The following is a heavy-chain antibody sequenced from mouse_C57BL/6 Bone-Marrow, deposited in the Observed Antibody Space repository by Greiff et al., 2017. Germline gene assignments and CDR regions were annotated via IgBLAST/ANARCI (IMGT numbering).Heavy chain of an antibody. J-gene: IGHJ3*01. Sequence: DVKLVESGGDLVKPGGSLKLTCAASGFTFSSYGMSWVRQTPDKRLEWVATISSGGSYTYYPASVKGRFTIYRDNAKNILYQKMSRLKSEDTTMYYCAREGTGKAYWGQGTLVTLSA. V-gene: IGHV5-6*02. CDR2: ISSGGSYT. CDR3: AREGTGKAY. CDR1: GFTFSSYG. D-gene: IGHD4-1*01.